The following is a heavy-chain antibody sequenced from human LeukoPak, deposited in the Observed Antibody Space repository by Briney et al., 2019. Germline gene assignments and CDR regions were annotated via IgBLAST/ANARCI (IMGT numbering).Heavy chain of an antibody. CDR3: ARVIGSSWSNYGMDV. D-gene: IGHD6-13*01. Sequence: GASVKVSRKASGGTFSSYAISWVRQAPGQGLEWMGGIIPIFGTANYAQKFQGRVTITADESTSTAYMELSSLRSEDTAVYYCARVIGSSWSNYGMDVWGQGTTVTVSS. CDR1: GGTFSSYA. CDR2: IIPIFGTA. J-gene: IGHJ6*02. V-gene: IGHV1-69*13.